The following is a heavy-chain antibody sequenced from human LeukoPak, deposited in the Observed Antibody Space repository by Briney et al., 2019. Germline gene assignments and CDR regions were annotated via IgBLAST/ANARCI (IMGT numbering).Heavy chain of an antibody. Sequence: GGSLRLSCVASGFTFTSSDFNWIRQAPGKGLEWLSTITRSGSNLYYADSVKGRFTTSRDDAKDSVYLQMESLRVEDTAIYSCAKIFAPGGQGPLVTVS. CDR2: ITRSGSNL. CDR3: AKIFAP. V-gene: IGHV3-21*01. CDR1: GFTFTSSD. J-gene: IGHJ4*02.